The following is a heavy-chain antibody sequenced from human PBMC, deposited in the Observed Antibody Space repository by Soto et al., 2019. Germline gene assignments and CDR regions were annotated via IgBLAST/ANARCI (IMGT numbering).Heavy chain of an antibody. CDR1: GYTFTSYS. Sequence: ASAKVSCKASGYTFTSYSMHWVRQAPGQRLEWMGWINPASGKTKYSQKFQGRVTITRDTSASTAYMELSSLTSEDTALYYCARDLWLGESFRYYFDYWAQGTLVTVSS. CDR2: INPASGKT. CDR3: ARDLWLGESFRYYFDY. D-gene: IGHD3-10*01. J-gene: IGHJ4*01. V-gene: IGHV1-3*01.